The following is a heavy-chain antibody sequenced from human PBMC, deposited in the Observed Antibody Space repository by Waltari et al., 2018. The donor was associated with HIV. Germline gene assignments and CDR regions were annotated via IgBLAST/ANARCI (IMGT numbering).Heavy chain of an antibody. CDR2: IAASYPNT. Sequence: EAQLLESGGGLVQPGGSLSVSCVGSGLTFSNYALIWVRQAPGKGLEWVSAIAASYPNTYYSDSVRGRFTVSKDNSENSLHLQMNSLRAEDTALYYCARIYVSGAFDIWGQGTVVTVSS. CDR3: ARIYVSGAFDI. J-gene: IGHJ3*02. D-gene: IGHD3-10*01. CDR1: GLTFSNYA. V-gene: IGHV3-23*01.